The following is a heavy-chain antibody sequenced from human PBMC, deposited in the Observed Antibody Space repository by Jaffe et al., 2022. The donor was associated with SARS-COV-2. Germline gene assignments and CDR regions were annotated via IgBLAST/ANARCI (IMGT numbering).Heavy chain of an antibody. V-gene: IGHV4-61*02. Sequence: QVQLQESGPGLVKPSQTLSLTCTVSGGSISSGSYYWSWIRQPAGKGLEWIGRIYTSGSTNYNPSLKSRVTISVDTSKNQFSLKLSSVTAADTAVYYCARIATMVRGVIITRDVWGQGTTVTVSS. D-gene: IGHD3-10*01. CDR1: GGSISSGSYY. CDR2: IYTSGST. CDR3: ARIATMVRGVIITRDV. J-gene: IGHJ6*02.